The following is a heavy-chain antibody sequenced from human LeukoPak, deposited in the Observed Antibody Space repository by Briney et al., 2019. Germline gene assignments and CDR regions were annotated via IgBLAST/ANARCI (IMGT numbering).Heavy chain of an antibody. J-gene: IGHJ4*02. D-gene: IGHD2-2*01. CDR3: AKVRVPAAGFDY. Sequence: PGGSLRLSRAASRFTFNSYAISWVRQAPGKGLEWVSAISGSGGSTYYADSVKGRFTISRDNSKNTLYLQMNSLRAEDTAVYYCAKVRVPAAGFDYWGQGTLVTVSS. V-gene: IGHV3-23*01. CDR1: RFTFNSYA. CDR2: ISGSGGST.